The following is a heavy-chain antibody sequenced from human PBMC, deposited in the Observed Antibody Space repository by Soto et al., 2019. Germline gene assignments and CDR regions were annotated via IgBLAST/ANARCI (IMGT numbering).Heavy chain of an antibody. CDR2: IYYSGST. Sequence: SETLSLTCTVSGGSISSYYWSWIRQPPGKGLEWIGYIYYSGSTNYNPSLKSRVTISVDTSKNQFSLKLSSVTAADTAVYYCARVAGYSSGWYYFDYWGQGTLVTVSS. J-gene: IGHJ4*02. D-gene: IGHD6-19*01. CDR3: ARVAGYSSGWYYFDY. V-gene: IGHV4-59*01. CDR1: GGSISSYY.